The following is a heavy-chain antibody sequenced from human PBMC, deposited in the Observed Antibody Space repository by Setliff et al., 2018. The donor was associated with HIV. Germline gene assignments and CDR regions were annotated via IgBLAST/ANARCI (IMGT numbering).Heavy chain of an antibody. CDR2: ITHDGSSK. Sequence: PGGSLRLSCAASGFTFSNNNMHWVRQAPGKGLEWVAVITHDGSSKYYADSVKGRFTISRDNSKNTLYLQMNSPRAEDTALYYCAREPYYDILTGYLDYWGQGALVTVSS. J-gene: IGHJ4*02. CDR3: AREPYYDILTGYLDY. D-gene: IGHD3-9*01. V-gene: IGHV3-30*12. CDR1: GFTFSNNN.